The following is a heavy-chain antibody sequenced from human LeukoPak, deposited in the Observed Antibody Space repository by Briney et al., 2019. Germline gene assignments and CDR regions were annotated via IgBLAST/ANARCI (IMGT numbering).Heavy chain of an antibody. CDR2: ISAYNGNT. J-gene: IGHJ6*03. D-gene: IGHD3-10*01. CDR1: GYTFTSYG. V-gene: IGHV1-18*01. CDR3: ARGLWAAPGPYYYYYMDV. Sequence: ASVKVSCKASGYTFTSYGISWVRQAPGQGLEWMGWISAYNGNTNYAQKLQGRVTMTRDTSISTAYMELSRLRSDDTAVYYCARGLWAAPGPYYYYYMDVWGKGTTVTISS.